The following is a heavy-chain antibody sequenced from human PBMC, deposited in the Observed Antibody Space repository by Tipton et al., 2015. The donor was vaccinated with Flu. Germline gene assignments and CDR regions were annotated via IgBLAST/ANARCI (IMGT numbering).Heavy chain of an antibody. CDR1: GFTFSNFW. CDR3: AKDGWDTSGWYPFDY. D-gene: IGHD6-19*01. Sequence: SLRLSCTASGFTFSNFWMSWVRQAPGKGLEWVAFIRHDESDKYYADSVKGRFTISRDNSKNALYLLIKSLRAEDTAVYYCAKDGWDTSGWYPFDYWGQGTLVTVSS. CDR2: IRHDESDK. V-gene: IGHV3-30*02. J-gene: IGHJ4*02.